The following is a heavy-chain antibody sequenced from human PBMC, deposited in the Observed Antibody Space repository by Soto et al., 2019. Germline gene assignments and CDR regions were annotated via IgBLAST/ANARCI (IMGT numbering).Heavy chain of an antibody. CDR2: MKSKADGGTA. Sequence: EVQLVESGGGLVKPGGSRRLSCAASGLSFSNDWMTWLRLAPGKGLEWVGRMKSKADGGTADYAAPVEGRFIISRDDSKNTLYLQMNSLKTEDTALYYCTRLNDRDAFHSWGQGTMVTVSA. CDR3: TRLNDRDAFHS. D-gene: IGHD1-1*01. CDR1: GLSFSNDW. J-gene: IGHJ3*02. V-gene: IGHV3-15*01.